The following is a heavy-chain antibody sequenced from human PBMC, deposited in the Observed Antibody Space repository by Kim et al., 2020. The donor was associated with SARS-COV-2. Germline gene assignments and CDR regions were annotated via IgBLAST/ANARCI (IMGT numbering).Heavy chain of an antibody. D-gene: IGHD1-1*01. CDR2: ISSSSSNI. J-gene: IGHJ4*02. V-gene: IGHV3-21*01. Sequence: GGSLRLSCAASGFTFNTFSMNWVRQAPGKGLEWVSGISSSSSNIYYADSVKGRFTISRDNAKNSLYLQMNSLRAEDTAVYYCARDLGTYDFDYWGQGTLVTASS. CDR3: ARDLGTYDFDY. CDR1: GFTFNTFS.